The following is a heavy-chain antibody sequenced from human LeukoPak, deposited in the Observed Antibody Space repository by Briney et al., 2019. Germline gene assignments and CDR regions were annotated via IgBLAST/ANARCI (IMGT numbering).Heavy chain of an antibody. D-gene: IGHD5-12*01. CDR1: GGTFGSYA. CDR2: IIPIFGTA. Sequence: GASVKVSCKASGGTFGSYAISWVRQAPGQGLEWMGGIIPIFGTANYAQKFQGRVTITADKSTSTAYMELSSLRSEDTAVYYCAKDGGYSGPWFDPWGQGTLVTVSS. V-gene: IGHV1-69*06. CDR3: AKDGGYSGPWFDP. J-gene: IGHJ5*02.